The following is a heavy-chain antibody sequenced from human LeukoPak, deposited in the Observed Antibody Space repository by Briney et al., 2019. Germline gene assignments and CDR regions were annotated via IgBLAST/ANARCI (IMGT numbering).Heavy chain of an antibody. CDR2: MNPNSGNT. CDR3: ARDLLGIEDY. D-gene: IGHD7-27*01. V-gene: IGHV1-8*03. Sequence: ASVKVSCKASGYTFTSYDINWVRQATGQGLEWMGWMNPNSGNTGYAQKFQGRVTITRNTSISAAYMELSRLRSDDTAVYYCARDLLGIEDYWGQGTLVTVSS. CDR1: GYTFTSYD. J-gene: IGHJ4*02.